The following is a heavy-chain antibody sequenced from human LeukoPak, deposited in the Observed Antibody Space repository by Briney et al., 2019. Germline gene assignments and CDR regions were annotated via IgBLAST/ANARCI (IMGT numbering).Heavy chain of an antibody. CDR3: ARAYRSSWYAYWFDP. CDR1: GGSFSGYY. D-gene: IGHD6-13*01. Sequence: PSETLSLTCAVYGGSFSGYYWGWIRQPPGKGLEWIGSIYHSGSTYYNPSLKSRVTISVDTSKNQFSLKLSSVTAADTAVYFCARAYRSSWYAYWFDPWGQGTLVTVSS. CDR2: IYHSGST. V-gene: IGHV4-38-2*01. J-gene: IGHJ5*02.